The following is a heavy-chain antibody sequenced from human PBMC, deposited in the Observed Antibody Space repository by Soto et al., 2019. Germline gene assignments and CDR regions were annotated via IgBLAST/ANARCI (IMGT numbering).Heavy chain of an antibody. CDR2: INDDGSRT. CDR1: GFTLSNFG. Sequence: PGGSLRLSCAACGFTLSNFGMHGVRQVPGKGLVWVSRINDDGSRTKYADSVEGRLTISRDTAKNTLYLQMDSLRVEDTAVYYCVRDHHDYDFWSGNPRGYFDLWGRGTLVTVSS. CDR3: VRDHHDYDFWSGNPRGYFDL. J-gene: IGHJ2*01. D-gene: IGHD3-3*01. V-gene: IGHV3-74*01.